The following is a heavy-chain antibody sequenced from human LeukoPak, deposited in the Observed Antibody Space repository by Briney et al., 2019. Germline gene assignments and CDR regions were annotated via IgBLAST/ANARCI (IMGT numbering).Heavy chain of an antibody. CDR3: ARGEEAYSAYVRY. CDR1: GYTFTTYY. CDR2: IDPSGDAT. J-gene: IGHJ4*02. D-gene: IGHD5-12*01. V-gene: IGHV1-46*01. Sequence: ASVKVSCKASGYTFTTYYLHWVRQAPGKGLEWMGIIDPSGDATINAEKFQGRVTMTRDTYTSTVYMDLSSLRPEDTAVYYCARGEEAYSAYVRYWGQGTLVTVSS.